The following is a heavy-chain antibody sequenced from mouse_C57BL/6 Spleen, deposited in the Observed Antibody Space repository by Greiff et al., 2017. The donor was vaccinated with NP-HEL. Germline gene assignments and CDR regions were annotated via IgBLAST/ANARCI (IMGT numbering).Heavy chain of an antibody. CDR2: ISYSGST. D-gene: IGHD2-4*01. CDR1: GYSITSGYD. V-gene: IGHV3-1*01. Sequence: EVQLQESGPGMVKPSQSLSLTCTVTGYSITSGYDWHWIRHFPGNKLEWMGYISYSGSTNYNPSLKSRISITHDTSKNHFFLKLNSVTTEDTATYYCARADDYDDAAWFAYWGQGTLVTVSA. CDR3: ARADDYDDAAWFAY. J-gene: IGHJ3*01.